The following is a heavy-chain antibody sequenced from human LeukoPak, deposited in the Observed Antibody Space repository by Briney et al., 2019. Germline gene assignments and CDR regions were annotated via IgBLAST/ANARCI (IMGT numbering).Heavy chain of an antibody. V-gene: IGHV3-30*02. CDR1: GFTFSSYG. Sequence: GGSLRLSCAASGFTFSSYGMHWVRQAPGKGLEWVAFIRHDGSNKYYADSVKGRYTISRDNSKNTLYLQMNSLRAEDTAVCYCAKDSTGIAVAGPDYWGQGTLVTVSS. J-gene: IGHJ4*02. CDR2: IRHDGSNK. CDR3: AKDSTGIAVAGPDY. D-gene: IGHD6-19*01.